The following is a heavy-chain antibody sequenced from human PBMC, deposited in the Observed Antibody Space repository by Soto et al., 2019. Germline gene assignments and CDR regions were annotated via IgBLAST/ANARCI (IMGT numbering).Heavy chain of an antibody. CDR1: GGSISSGGYY. Sequence: SETLSLTCTVSGGSISSGGYYWSWIRQHPGKGLEWIGYIYYSGSTYYIPSLKSRVTISVDTSKNQFSLKLSSVTAADTALYYCERDHIVVVPPAPSPGGHCYYYGMDVWGQGTKVTVSS. J-gene: IGHJ6*02. D-gene: IGHD2-2*01. CDR2: IYYSGST. V-gene: IGHV4-31*03. CDR3: ERDHIVVVPPAPSPGGHCYYYGMDV.